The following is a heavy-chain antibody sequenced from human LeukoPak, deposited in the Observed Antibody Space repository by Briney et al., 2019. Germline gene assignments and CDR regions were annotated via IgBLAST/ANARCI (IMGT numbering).Heavy chain of an antibody. Sequence: PPETLSLTCTVSGGSISSSSYYWGWIRQPPGKGLEWIGSIYYSGSTYYNPSLKSRVTISVDTSKNQFSLKLSSVTAADTAVYYCARIPRGYSGYDTDYWGQGTLVTVSS. CDR1: GGSISSSSYY. CDR2: IYYSGST. V-gene: IGHV4-39*01. D-gene: IGHD5-12*01. J-gene: IGHJ4*02. CDR3: ARIPRGYSGYDTDY.